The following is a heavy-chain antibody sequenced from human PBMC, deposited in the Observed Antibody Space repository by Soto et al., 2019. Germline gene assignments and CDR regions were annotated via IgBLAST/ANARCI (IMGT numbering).Heavy chain of an antibody. V-gene: IGHV4-39*01. CDR2: IYYGGSA. J-gene: IGHJ4*02. CDR3: ARQSYESSAYFDX. D-gene: IGHD3-22*01. CDR1: GDSISSTTYY. Sequence: SETLSLTCTVSGDSISSTTYYWGWVRQPPGKGLEWIGSIYYGGSAYYNPSLNSRVTISVDSSRIHFSLELNSVTAADSVVYXXARQSYESSAYFDXXXLXXXVXVSS.